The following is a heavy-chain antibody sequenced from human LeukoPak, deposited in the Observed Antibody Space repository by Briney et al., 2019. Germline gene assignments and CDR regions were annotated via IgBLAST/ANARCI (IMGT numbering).Heavy chain of an antibody. CDR2: INTDGSSA. V-gene: IGHV3-74*01. D-gene: IGHD6-13*01. J-gene: IGHJ4*02. Sequence: GGSLTLSCAASGLNFSNYWMLGLRQAPGKGLVWVSHINTDGSSATYGDPAKGRFTVSGDDAKNTLFLQMSSLRVEDMAVYYCARGTAETAGIDYWGQGTLVTVSS. CDR3: ARGTAETAGIDY. CDR1: GLNFSNYW.